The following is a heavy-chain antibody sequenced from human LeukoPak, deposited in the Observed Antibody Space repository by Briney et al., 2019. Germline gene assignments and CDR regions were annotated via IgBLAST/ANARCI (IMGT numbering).Heavy chain of an antibody. Sequence: QPGGSLRLSCAVSGFTFSSYWMSWVRQAPGEGLEWVASIKQDGSEKYYADSVKGRFTISRDNSKNTLYLQMNSLRAEDTAVYYCARESAVTMADYGMDVWGQGTTVTVSS. CDR2: IKQDGSEK. D-gene: IGHD4-17*01. V-gene: IGHV3-7*01. CDR1: GFTFSSYW. J-gene: IGHJ6*02. CDR3: ARESAVTMADYGMDV.